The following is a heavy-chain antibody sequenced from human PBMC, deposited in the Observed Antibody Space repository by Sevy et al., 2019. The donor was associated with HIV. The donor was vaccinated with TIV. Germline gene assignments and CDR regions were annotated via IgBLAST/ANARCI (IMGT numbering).Heavy chain of an antibody. D-gene: IGHD3-22*01. Sequence: ASVKVSCKASGYTFTGYYMHWVGQAPGQGLEWMGWINPNSGGTNYAQKFQGRVTMTSDTSISTTYMELSRLRSDDTAVYYCASDYYDSSGYFPLDYWGQGTLVTVSS. CDR1: GYTFTGYY. V-gene: IGHV1-2*02. CDR3: ASDYYDSSGYFPLDY. CDR2: INPNSGGT. J-gene: IGHJ4*02.